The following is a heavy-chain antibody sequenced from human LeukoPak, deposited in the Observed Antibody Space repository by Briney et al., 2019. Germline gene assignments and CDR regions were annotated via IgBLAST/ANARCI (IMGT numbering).Heavy chain of an antibody. J-gene: IGHJ4*02. Sequence: SETLSLTCAVYGGSFSGYYWSWIRQPPGKGLEWIGEINHSGSTNFNPSLKSRVTISVDTSKNQFSLKLSSVTAADTAVYYCARGRTWGGRGGRYYFDYWGQGTLVTVSS. CDR2: INHSGST. CDR3: ARGRTWGGRGGRYYFDY. CDR1: GGSFSGYY. V-gene: IGHV4-34*01. D-gene: IGHD3-16*01.